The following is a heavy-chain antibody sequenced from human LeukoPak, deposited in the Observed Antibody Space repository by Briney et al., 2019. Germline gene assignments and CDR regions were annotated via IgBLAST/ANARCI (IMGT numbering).Heavy chain of an antibody. CDR1: GGSFSGYY. Sequence: SETLSLTCAVYGGSFSGYYWSWIRQPPGKGLEWIGEINHSGSTNYNPSLKSRVTISVDTSKNQFSLKLSSVTAADTAVYYCARAGVPAAIGWFDPWGQGTLVTVSS. D-gene: IGHD2-2*01. CDR3: ARAGVPAAIGWFDP. V-gene: IGHV4-34*01. J-gene: IGHJ5*02. CDR2: INHSGST.